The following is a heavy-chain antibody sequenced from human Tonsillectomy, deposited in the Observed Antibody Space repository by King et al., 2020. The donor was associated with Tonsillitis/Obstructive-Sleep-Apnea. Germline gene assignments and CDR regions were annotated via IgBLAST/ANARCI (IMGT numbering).Heavy chain of an antibody. CDR3: ATAEVVVPPAIQQRPPHYYYYMDV. V-gene: IGHV3-23*04. Sequence: VQLVESGGGLVQPGGSLRLSCAASGFTFSSYAMSWVRQAPGKGLEWVSAISGSGGSTYYADSVKGRFTISRDNSKNTLYLQMNSLRAEDTAVYYCATAEVVVPPAIQQRPPHYYYYMDVWGKGTTVTVSS. CDR2: ISGSGGST. D-gene: IGHD2-2*02. J-gene: IGHJ6*03. CDR1: GFTFSSYA.